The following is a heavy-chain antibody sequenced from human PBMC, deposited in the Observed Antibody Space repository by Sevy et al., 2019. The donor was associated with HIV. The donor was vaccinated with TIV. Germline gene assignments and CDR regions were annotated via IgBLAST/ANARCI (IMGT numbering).Heavy chain of an antibody. J-gene: IGHJ4*02. CDR3: ARGPKPLRSDYGDYRGVGYYFDS. D-gene: IGHD4-17*01. CDR1: GEFFSNYY. V-gene: IGHV4-34*01. Sequence: SETLSLTCAVYGEFFSNYYWSWIRLSPGKGLESIGEIDHSGRSDDNPSLKSRVTMSVDTSKNQFSLKLTSVTAADTAVYYCARGPKPLRSDYGDYRGVGYYFDSWGQGTLVTVSS. CDR2: IDHSGRS.